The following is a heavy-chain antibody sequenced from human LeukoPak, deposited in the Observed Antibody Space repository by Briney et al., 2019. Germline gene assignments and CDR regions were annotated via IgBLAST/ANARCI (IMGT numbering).Heavy chain of an antibody. D-gene: IGHD6-6*01. J-gene: IGHJ4*02. CDR1: GYSYTSYW. V-gene: IGHV5-51*01. CDR3: ARSKSIAARRDY. CDR2: IYPGDSDT. Sequence: GESLKISCKSSGYSYTSYWIGWVRQMPGEGLEWMGIIYPGDSDTRYSRSFQGQVTISADKSISTAYLQWSSLKASDTAMYYCARSKSIAARRDYWGQGTLVTVSS.